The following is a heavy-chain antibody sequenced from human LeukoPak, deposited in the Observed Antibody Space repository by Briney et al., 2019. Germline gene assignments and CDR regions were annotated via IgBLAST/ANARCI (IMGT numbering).Heavy chain of an antibody. Sequence: GGSLRLSCAASGFTVSSSYMTWVRQAPGKGLEWVSVIRSGGGTVYADSVKGRFTISRDNSKNTLYLQLNSLRAEDTAVYYCAREGSGRTAYNDGLDVWGQGTMVTVSS. D-gene: IGHD3-10*01. CDR3: AREGSGRTAYNDGLDV. J-gene: IGHJ3*01. CDR1: GFTVSSSY. CDR2: IRSGGGT. V-gene: IGHV3-53*01.